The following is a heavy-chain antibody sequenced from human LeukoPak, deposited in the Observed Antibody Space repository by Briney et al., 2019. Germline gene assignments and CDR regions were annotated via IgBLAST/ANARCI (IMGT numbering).Heavy chain of an antibody. CDR1: GFTFSNYG. CDR3: ARDRLRGYSYSFVNY. J-gene: IGHJ4*02. Sequence: GGSLRLSCAASGFTFSNYGMHWVRQAPVKGLEWVAVIWYDGSNKYYADSVKGRFTISRDNSKNTLYLQMNSLRAEDTAVYYCARDRLRGYSYSFVNYWGQGTLVTVSS. D-gene: IGHD5-18*01. V-gene: IGHV3-33*01. CDR2: IWYDGSNK.